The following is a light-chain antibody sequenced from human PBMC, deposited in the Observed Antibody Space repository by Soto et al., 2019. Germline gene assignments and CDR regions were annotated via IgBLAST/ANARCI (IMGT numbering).Light chain of an antibody. CDR3: AAWDDSLNAWV. CDR2: RHD. CDR1: TSNIGSNS. Sequence: QAVVTQPPSASGTPGQRVTISCSGGTSNIGSNSVHWYQQLPGTAPKLLIYRHDQRPSGVPDRFSGSRSGTSASLAISGLRSEDEADYYCAAWDDSLNAWVFGGGTKLTVL. J-gene: IGLJ3*02. V-gene: IGLV1-47*01.